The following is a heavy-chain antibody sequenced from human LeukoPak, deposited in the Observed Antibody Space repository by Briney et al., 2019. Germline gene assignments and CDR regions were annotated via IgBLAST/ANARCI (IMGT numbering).Heavy chain of an antibody. D-gene: IGHD4-17*01. Sequence: ASVKVSCKASGYTFTVHYLHWVRQAPGQGLEWMGRIIPGSGGTNYAQKFQGRVTMTRDTSINTAYMELSRLTSDDTAVYYCARENYGVPWGQGTLVTVSS. J-gene: IGHJ5*02. CDR3: ARENYGVP. CDR1: GYTFTVHY. CDR2: IIPGSGGT. V-gene: IGHV1-2*06.